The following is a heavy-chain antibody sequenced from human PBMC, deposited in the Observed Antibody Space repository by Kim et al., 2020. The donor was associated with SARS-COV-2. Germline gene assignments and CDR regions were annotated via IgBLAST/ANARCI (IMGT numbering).Heavy chain of an antibody. J-gene: IGHJ5*02. CDR2: ISSSSSYT. CDR1: GFTFSDYY. D-gene: IGHD6-13*01. CDR3: AREGAAAGGGGWFDP. V-gene: IGHV3-11*05. Sequence: GGSLRLSCAASGFTFSDYYMSWIRQAPGKGLEWVSYISSSSSYTNYADSVKGRFTISRDNAKNSLYLQMNSLRAEDTAVYYCAREGAAAGGGGWFDPWGQGTPVTVSS.